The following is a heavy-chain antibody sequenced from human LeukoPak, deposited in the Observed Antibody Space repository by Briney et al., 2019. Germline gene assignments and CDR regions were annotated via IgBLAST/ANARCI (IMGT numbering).Heavy chain of an antibody. Sequence: GGSLRLSCAASRFTFNTYAMSWIRQAPGKGLEWVSYISSSSSYTNYADSVKGRFTISRDNAKNSLYLQMNSLRAEDTAVYYCARQRMGDYDAFDIWGQRTMVTVSS. J-gene: IGHJ3*02. CDR3: ARQRMGDYDAFDI. CDR2: ISSSSSYT. V-gene: IGHV3-11*03. D-gene: IGHD4-17*01. CDR1: RFTFNTYA.